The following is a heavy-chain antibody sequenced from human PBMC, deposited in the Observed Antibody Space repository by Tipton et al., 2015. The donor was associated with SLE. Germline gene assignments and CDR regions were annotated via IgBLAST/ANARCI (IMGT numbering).Heavy chain of an antibody. CDR1: GGSISSSNHY. CDR2: IYYSGST. CDR3: ARVLGVVKSYYMDV. J-gene: IGHJ6*03. D-gene: IGHD3-3*01. V-gene: IGHV4-39*07. Sequence: TLSLTCAVSGGSISSSNHYWGWIRQPPGKGLEWIGSIYYSGSTYYNPSLKSRVTISVDTSKNQFSLKLSSVTAADTAVYYCARVLGVVKSYYMDVWGKGTTVTVSS.